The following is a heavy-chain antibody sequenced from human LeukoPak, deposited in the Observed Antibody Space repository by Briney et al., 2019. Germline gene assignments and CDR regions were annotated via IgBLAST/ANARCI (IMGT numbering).Heavy chain of an antibody. D-gene: IGHD1-26*01. Sequence: ASVKVSCKASGYTFTSYGISWVRQAPGQGLEWMGLISAYNGNTNYAQKLQGRVTMTTDTSTSTAYMELRSLRSDDTAVYYCAREYIVGATIYYFDYWGQGTLVTVSS. CDR3: AREYIVGATIYYFDY. CDR1: GYTFTSYG. V-gene: IGHV1-18*01. CDR2: ISAYNGNT. J-gene: IGHJ4*02.